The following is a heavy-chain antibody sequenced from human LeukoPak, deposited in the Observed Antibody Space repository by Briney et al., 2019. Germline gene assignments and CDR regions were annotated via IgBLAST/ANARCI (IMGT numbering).Heavy chain of an antibody. CDR3: AKGRESGVTTVIADY. Sequence: GGSLRLSCAASGFTFNKYAMNWVRQAPGKGLEWVSVISGSDGTRYYADSLKGRFTISRDNSKNTLYLQMNSLRAEDTAIYYCAKGRESGVTTVIADYWGQGTLVTVSS. CDR2: ISGSDGTR. V-gene: IGHV3-23*01. CDR1: GFTFNKYA. J-gene: IGHJ4*02. D-gene: IGHD4-17*01.